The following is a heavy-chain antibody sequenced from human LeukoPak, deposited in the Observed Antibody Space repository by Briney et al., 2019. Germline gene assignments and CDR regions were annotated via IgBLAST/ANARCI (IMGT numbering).Heavy chain of an antibody. Sequence: PGRPLRLSCAASGFTFSSHAMHWVRQAPGKGLEWVAVISYDGSNKYYADSVKGRFTISRDNSKNTLYLQMNSLRAEDTAVYYCASILAHLRVYDSSGYHEYFDYWGQGTLVTVSS. CDR2: ISYDGSNK. V-gene: IGHV3-30-3*01. J-gene: IGHJ4*02. CDR3: ASILAHLRVYDSSGYHEYFDY. CDR1: GFTFSSHA. D-gene: IGHD3-22*01.